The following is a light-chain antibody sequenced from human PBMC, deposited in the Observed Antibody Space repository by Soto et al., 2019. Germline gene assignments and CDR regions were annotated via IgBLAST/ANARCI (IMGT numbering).Light chain of an antibody. J-gene: IGKJ1*01. CDR1: QSVSNY. CDR2: DAS. CDR3: QQRSNWPWT. V-gene: IGKV3-11*01. Sequence: EIVLTQSPATLSLSPGERATLSCSASQSVSNYVAWYQQKPGQAPRLLIYDASNRATGIPARFSGSGSGTGFTPTISSLEPEDFAVYYCQQRSNWPWTFGQGTKVEIK.